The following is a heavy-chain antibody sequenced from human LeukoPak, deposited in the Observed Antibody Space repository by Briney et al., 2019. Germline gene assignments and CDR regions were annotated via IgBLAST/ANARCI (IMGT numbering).Heavy chain of an antibody. D-gene: IGHD6-13*01. CDR1: GFTFRSYD. Sequence: GGSLRLSCAASGFTFRSYDMYWVRQAPGKGLEGVAFIRNDGSNKYYADSVKGRFTISRDNSKNTVYLQMNSLRGEDTAIYYCAKPVRNSSSWYDYWGQGTLVTVSS. J-gene: IGHJ4*02. CDR2: IRNDGSNK. V-gene: IGHV3-30*02. CDR3: AKPVRNSSSWYDY.